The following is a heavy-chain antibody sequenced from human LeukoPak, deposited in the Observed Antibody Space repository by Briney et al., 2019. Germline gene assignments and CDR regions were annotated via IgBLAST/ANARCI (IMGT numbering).Heavy chain of an antibody. J-gene: IGHJ6*03. D-gene: IGHD6-19*01. CDR2: IKQDGSEK. Sequence: PGGSLRLSCAASGFTFSNYWMNWVRQAPGKGLEWVANIKQDGSEKYYVDSVKGRFTISRDNAKNSLYLQMNSLRAEDTAVYYCARESSGWPYYYYYYMDVWGKGTTVTVSS. CDR3: ARESSGWPYYYYYYMDV. V-gene: IGHV3-7*01. CDR1: GFTFSNYW.